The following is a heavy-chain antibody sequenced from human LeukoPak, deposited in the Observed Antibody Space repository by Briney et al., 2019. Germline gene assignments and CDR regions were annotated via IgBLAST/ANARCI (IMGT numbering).Heavy chain of an antibody. D-gene: IGHD3-22*01. V-gene: IGHV1-24*01. CDR1: GYTLTELS. J-gene: IGHJ6*02. CDR3: ATDRYDSSGYPSYYYYYYGMDV. CDR2: FDPEDGET. Sequence: ASVKVSCKVSGYTLTELSMHWVRQAPGKGLEWMGGFDPEDGETIYARKFQGRVTMTEDTSTDTAYMELSSLRSEDTAVYYCATDRYDSSGYPSYYYYYYGMDVWGQGTTVTVSS.